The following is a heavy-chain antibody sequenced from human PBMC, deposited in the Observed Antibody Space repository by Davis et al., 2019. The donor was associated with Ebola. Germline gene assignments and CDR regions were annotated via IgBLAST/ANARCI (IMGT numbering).Heavy chain of an antibody. J-gene: IGHJ4*02. D-gene: IGHD1-1*01. Sequence: GESLKISCAASGFTFSSYAMHWVRQAPGKGLDWVAFIRYDGSTKYYGDSVKGRFTISRDNSKNTLYLQMNSLTAEDTAVYYCTRDGTRDSLVYWGQGTLVTVSS. CDR1: GFTFSSYA. CDR3: TRDGTRDSLVY. V-gene: IGHV3-30*02. CDR2: IRYDGSTK.